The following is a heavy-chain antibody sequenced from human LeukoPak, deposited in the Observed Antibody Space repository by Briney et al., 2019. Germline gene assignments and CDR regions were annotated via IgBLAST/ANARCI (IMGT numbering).Heavy chain of an antibody. CDR2: ISSDGTTI. CDR1: GFTFSDYY. J-gene: IGHJ4*02. D-gene: IGHD4-23*01. Sequence: GGSLGLSCAASGFTFSDYYMCWILQAPGKGLEWLSYISSDGTTIQYADSVKGRFTISRDNAKNSLYLQMNSLRAEDTAVYYCAREERLRWTAYWGQGTLVTVSS. CDR3: AREERLRWTAY. V-gene: IGHV3-11*01.